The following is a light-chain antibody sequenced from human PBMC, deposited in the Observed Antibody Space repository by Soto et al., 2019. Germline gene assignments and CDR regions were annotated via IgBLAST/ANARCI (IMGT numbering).Light chain of an antibody. CDR3: GSYTTISTWV. CDR1: SSDVGGHNY. J-gene: IGLJ3*02. CDR2: EVT. V-gene: IGLV2-14*01. Sequence: QSVLTQPASGSGSPGQSITLSCTGTSSDVGGHNYVSWYQVHPGKAPKVLIYEVTNRPSGVSDRFSGSKSGNTASLTISGLQDEDEANYYCGSYTTISTWVFGGGTQLTVL.